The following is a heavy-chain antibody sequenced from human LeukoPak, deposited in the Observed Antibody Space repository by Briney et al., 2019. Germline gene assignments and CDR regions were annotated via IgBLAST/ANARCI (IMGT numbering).Heavy chain of an antibody. Sequence: HPGGSMSLSCAASGFDVSNNYLSWVRQAPGKGLEWVYVIYSDGSTYYTDSVKGRFTISRDNSKNTLYLQMNSLRPEDTAVYYCARDQRSESYYPWGWFDPWGQGTLVTVSS. D-gene: IGHD1-26*01. V-gene: IGHV3-66*02. CDR2: IYSDGST. CDR3: ARDQRSESYYPWGWFDP. CDR1: GFDVSNNY. J-gene: IGHJ5*02.